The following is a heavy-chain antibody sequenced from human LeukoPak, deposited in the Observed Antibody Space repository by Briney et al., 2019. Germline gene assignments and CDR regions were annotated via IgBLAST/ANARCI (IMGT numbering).Heavy chain of an antibody. J-gene: IGHJ2*01. D-gene: IGHD3-22*01. Sequence: SETLSLTCTVSGGSISSGGYYWSWIRQHPGKGLEWIGYIYYSGSTYYNPSLKSRVTISVDTSKNQFSLKLSSVTAADTAVYYGARDWSVDSSGYYFDLWGRGTLVTVSS. CDR2: IYYSGST. CDR3: ARDWSVDSSGYYFDL. CDR1: GGSISSGGYY. V-gene: IGHV4-31*03.